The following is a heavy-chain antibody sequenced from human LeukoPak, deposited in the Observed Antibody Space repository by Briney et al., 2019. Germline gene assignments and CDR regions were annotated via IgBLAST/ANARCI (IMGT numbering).Heavy chain of an antibody. D-gene: IGHD5-24*01. Sequence: AAVKVSCKASGYTFIGYYMHWVRQAPGQGLEWMGWINPHSGGTNSEQNFQGRVTMSRDTSISTVYMELSRLRSDDTALYYCAREGVIGDGYNFFDYWGQATPATVSS. CDR3: AREGVIGDGYNFFDY. J-gene: IGHJ4*02. CDR2: INPHSGGT. V-gene: IGHV1-2*02. CDR1: GYTFIGYY.